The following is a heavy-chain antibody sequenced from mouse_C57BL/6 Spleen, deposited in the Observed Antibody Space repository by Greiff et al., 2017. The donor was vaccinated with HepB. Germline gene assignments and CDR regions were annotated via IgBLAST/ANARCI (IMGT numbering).Heavy chain of an antibody. CDR1: GFTFSDYG. CDR2: ISSGSSTI. D-gene: IGHD2-4*01. CDR3: ARQGLRREGNAMDY. V-gene: IGHV5-17*01. J-gene: IGHJ4*01. Sequence: EVKLMESGGGLVKPGGSLKLSCAASGFTFSDYGMHWVRQAPEKGLEWVAYISSGSSTIYYADTVKGRFTISRDNAKNTLFLQMTSLRSEDTAMYYCARQGLRREGNAMDYWGQGTSVTVSS.